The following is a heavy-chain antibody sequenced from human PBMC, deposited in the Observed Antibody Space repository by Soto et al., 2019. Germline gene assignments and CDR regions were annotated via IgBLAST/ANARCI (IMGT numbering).Heavy chain of an antibody. D-gene: IGHD6-19*01. CDR1: GFTFSSYA. CDR3: AKDLEEAVAGFYDYGMDV. J-gene: IGHJ6*02. Sequence: EVQLLESGGGLVQPGGSLRLSCAASGFTFSSYAMSWVRQAPGKGLEWVSAISGSGGSTYYADSVKGRFTISRDNSKNTLYLQMNSLRAEDTAVYYCAKDLEEAVAGFYDYGMDVWGQGTTVTVSS. V-gene: IGHV3-23*01. CDR2: ISGSGGST.